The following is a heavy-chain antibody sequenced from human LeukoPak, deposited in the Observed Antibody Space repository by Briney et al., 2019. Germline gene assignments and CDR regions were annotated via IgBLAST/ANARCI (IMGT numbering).Heavy chain of an antibody. CDR2: ISGSGAST. CDR3: AKGYAYYYGPGSNYGVDV. CDR1: GFTFTSYA. J-gene: IGHJ6*02. V-gene: IGHV3-23*01. D-gene: IGHD3-10*01. Sequence: TGGSLRLSCAASGFTFTSYAMNWVRQAPGKGLEWVSAISGSGASTYYADSVKGRFTITRDNSKNTVSLQMNSLRAEDTAVYYCAKGYAYYYGPGSNYGVDVWGQGTTVTVSS.